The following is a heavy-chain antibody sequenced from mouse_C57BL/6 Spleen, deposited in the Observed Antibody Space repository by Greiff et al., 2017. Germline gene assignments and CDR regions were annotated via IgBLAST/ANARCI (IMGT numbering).Heavy chain of an antibody. CDR3: ARRLYYDYDGDAKDY. CDR2: IYPGSGNT. CDR1: GYTFTSYW. Sequence: VQLQQPGAELVKPGASVKMSCKASGYTFTSYWITWVKQRPVQGLEWIGDIYPGSGNTNYNEKFKSKATLTVDTSSSTAYMQLSSQTSEDSAVYYGARRLYYDYDGDAKDYWGQGTSGTVSS. D-gene: IGHD2-4*01. V-gene: IGHV1-55*01. J-gene: IGHJ4*01.